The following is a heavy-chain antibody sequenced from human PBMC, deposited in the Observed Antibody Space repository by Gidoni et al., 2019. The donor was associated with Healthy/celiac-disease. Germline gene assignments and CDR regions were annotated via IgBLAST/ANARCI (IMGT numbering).Heavy chain of an antibody. V-gene: IGHV4-38-2*02. J-gene: IGHJ4*02. D-gene: IGHD5-12*01. CDR3: ARTSTSDFDY. CDR2: IYHSGST. CDR1: GYSISSGYY. Sequence: QVQLQESGPGLVKPSEPLSLTCTVSGYSISSGYYWGWIRQPPGTGLEWIGSIYHSGSTYYNPSLKSRVTISVDTAKNQFPLKLSSVTAADTAVYYCARTSTSDFDYWGQGTLVTVSS.